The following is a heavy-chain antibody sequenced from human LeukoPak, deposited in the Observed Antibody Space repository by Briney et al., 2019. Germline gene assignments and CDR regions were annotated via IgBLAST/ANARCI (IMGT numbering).Heavy chain of an antibody. CDR1: GGTFSSYA. V-gene: IGHV1-69*05. D-gene: IGHD2-2*01. Sequence: GASVKVSCKASGGTFSSYAISWVRQAPGQGLEWMGRIIPIFGTANYAQKFQGRVTITTDESTSTAYMELSSLRSEDTAVYYCARGSEYCSSTSCYGVRDWFDPWGQGTLVTVSS. CDR2: IIPIFGTA. CDR3: ARGSEYCSSTSCYGVRDWFDP. J-gene: IGHJ5*02.